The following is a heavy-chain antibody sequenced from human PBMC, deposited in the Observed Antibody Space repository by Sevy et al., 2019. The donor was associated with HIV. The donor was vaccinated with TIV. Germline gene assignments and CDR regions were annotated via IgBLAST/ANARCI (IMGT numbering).Heavy chain of an antibody. CDR2: IYYSGRT. CDR3: PRALAEYYYAMDV. J-gene: IGHJ6*02. V-gene: IGHV4-59*01. CDR1: GVSISGYY. Sequence: SETLSLTCSVSGVSISGYYWTWIRQTPGKGLEWIGYIYYSGRTNYNPSLQGRVAISSDTSKNQFSLKLSSVTAADTAVYYCPRALAEYYYAMDVWGQGTTGTVSS.